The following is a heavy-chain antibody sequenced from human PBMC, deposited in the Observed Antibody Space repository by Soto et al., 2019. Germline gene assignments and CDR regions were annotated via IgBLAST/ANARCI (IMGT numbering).Heavy chain of an antibody. CDR2: IGYDGSNK. CDR3: AREGNGDGYNLYYFDY. CDR1: GFTLSRYG. Sequence: QVQLVESGGGVVQPGRSQRLSCAASGFTLSRYGTQWLRQAPGKALEGVAVIGYDGSNKYYADSVKGRFTISRDNSKNTLYLQMNSLRAEDTAVYYCAREGNGDGYNLYYFDYWGQGTLVTVSS. J-gene: IGHJ4*02. D-gene: IGHD5-12*01. V-gene: IGHV3-33*01.